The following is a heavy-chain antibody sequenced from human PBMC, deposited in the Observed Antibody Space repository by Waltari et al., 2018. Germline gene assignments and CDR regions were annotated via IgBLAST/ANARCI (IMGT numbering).Heavy chain of an antibody. J-gene: IGHJ4*02. D-gene: IGHD3-22*01. Sequence: QVQLQESGPGLVKPSETLSLTCTVSGGSISSYSWSWIRQPPGKGLEWIGYIYYSGSTNYTPSLKSRVTISVDTSKNQFALKLSSVTAADTAVYYCARGYYDSSGYPEFDYWGQGTLVTGSS. CDR1: GGSISSYS. CDR2: IYYSGST. CDR3: ARGYYDSSGYPEFDY. V-gene: IGHV4-59*01.